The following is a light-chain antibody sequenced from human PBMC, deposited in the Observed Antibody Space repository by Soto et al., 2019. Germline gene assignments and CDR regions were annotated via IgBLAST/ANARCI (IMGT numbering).Light chain of an antibody. CDR3: CSHAGSSVV. Sequence: QSALTQPRSVSGSPGQSVTISCTGTSSDVGRYSFVSWYQQHPGKAPKLIIYDVYKRPSGVPDRFSGSKSGNTASLTISGLQAEDETDYYCCSHAGSSVVFXTGTKVTVL. V-gene: IGLV2-11*01. CDR2: DVY. CDR1: SSDVGRYSF. J-gene: IGLJ1*01.